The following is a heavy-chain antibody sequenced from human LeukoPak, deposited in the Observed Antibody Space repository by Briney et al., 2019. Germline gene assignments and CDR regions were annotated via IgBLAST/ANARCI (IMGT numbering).Heavy chain of an antibody. CDR1: GGTFSSYA. V-gene: IGHV1-69*05. Sequence: EASVKVSCKASGGTFSSYAISWVRQAPGQGLEWMGGIIPIFGTANYAQKFQGRVTITTDESTSTAYMELSSLRSDDTAVYYCARDGVLRFLEWHPSHDAFDIWGQGTMVTVSS. J-gene: IGHJ3*02. D-gene: IGHD3-3*01. CDR3: ARDGVLRFLEWHPSHDAFDI. CDR2: IIPIFGTA.